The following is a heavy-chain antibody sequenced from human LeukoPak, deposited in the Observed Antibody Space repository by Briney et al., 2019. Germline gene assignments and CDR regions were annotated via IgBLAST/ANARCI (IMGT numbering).Heavy chain of an antibody. V-gene: IGHV4-34*01. Sequence: SETLSLTCSVSGASINDYYWSWIRQPPRKGREWIGEINHSGRTNYNLSHKSRVTISVDTAKNQFSLKLSSVTAADTAVYYCARGKQMVRGVIRAKFDPWGQGTLVTVSS. CDR3: ARGKQMVRGVIRAKFDP. CDR1: GASINDYY. J-gene: IGHJ5*02. D-gene: IGHD3-10*01. CDR2: INHSGRT.